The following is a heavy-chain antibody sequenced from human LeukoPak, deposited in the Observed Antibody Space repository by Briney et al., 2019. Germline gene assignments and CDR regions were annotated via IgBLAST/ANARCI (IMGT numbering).Heavy chain of an antibody. J-gene: IGHJ6*03. V-gene: IGHV3-43D*03. CDR1: GFTFDDYA. CDR3: AKDKRSSLGYYYMDV. CDR2: ISWDGGST. D-gene: IGHD6-19*01. Sequence: GGSLRLSCAASGFTFDDYAMHWVRQAPGKGLEWVSLISWDGGSTYYADSVKGRFTISRDNSKNSLYLQMNSLRAEDTALYYCAKDKRSSLGYYYMDVWGKGTTVTVSS.